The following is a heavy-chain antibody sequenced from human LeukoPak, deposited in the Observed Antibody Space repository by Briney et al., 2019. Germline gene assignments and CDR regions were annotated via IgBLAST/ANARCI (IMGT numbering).Heavy chain of an antibody. D-gene: IGHD5-12*01. J-gene: IGHJ5*02. CDR1: GFTFSSYW. CDR2: ISGSGGST. Sequence: PGGSLRLSCAVSGFTFSSYWMSWVRQAPGKGLEWVSAISGSGGSTYYADSVKGRFTISRDNSKNTLYLQMNSLRAEDTAVYYCAKDLYGYVSNWFDPWGQGTLVTVSS. CDR3: AKDLYGYVSNWFDP. V-gene: IGHV3-23*01.